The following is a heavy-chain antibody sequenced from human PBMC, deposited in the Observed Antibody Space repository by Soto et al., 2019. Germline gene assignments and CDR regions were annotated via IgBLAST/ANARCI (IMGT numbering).Heavy chain of an antibody. V-gene: IGHV4-31*02. CDR3: ARDFYGMDV. CDR2: IYYSGST. J-gene: IGHJ6*02. Sequence: SETLSLTCTFSVFSIISCFYYWGWIRQHPGKGLEWIGYIYYSGSTYYNPSLKSRVTISVDTSKNQFPLKLSSVTAADTAVYYCARDFYGMDVWGQGTTVTVSS. CDR1: VFSIISCFYY.